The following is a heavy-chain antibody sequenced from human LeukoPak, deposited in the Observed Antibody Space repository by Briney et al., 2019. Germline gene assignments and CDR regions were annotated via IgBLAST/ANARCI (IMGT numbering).Heavy chain of an antibody. CDR1: GGSISSYY. D-gene: IGHD6-6*01. Sequence: SETLSLTCTVSGGSISSYYWSWIRQPPGKGPEWIGYIYYSGSTNYNPSLKSRVTISVDTSKNQFSLKLSSVTAADTAVYYCARLGTGSSGYWGQGTLVTVSS. CDR3: ARLGTGSSGY. V-gene: IGHV4-59*12. CDR2: IYYSGST. J-gene: IGHJ4*02.